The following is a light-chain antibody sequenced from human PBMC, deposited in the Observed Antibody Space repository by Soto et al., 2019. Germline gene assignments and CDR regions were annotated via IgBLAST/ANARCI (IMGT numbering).Light chain of an antibody. Sequence: EVVMTHSPATLSVSPGERATLSGRASQSVSSKLAWFQQKPGQAPSLLIYGVSTRATGVPVRFSGSGSGAEFTLTINSMQSEDFAVYYCQQYNNWPHTFGQGTKVDIK. J-gene: IGKJ2*01. CDR3: QQYNNWPHT. CDR2: GVS. V-gene: IGKV3-15*01. CDR1: QSVSSK.